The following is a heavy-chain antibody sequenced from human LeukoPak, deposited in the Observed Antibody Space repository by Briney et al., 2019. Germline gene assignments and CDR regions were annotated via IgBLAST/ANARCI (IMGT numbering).Heavy chain of an antibody. D-gene: IGHD6-6*01. CDR1: GYTFTTYN. CDR2: MHPGTGNT. Sequence: ASVKVSCKASGYTFTTYNINWVRHATGQGLEWMGWMHPGTGNTGFAQKFQGRVTMTRDTSISTAYMELSSLRSEDTAIYYCARSLPYDSSWFDFWGQGTLVTVSS. CDR3: ARSLPYDSSWFDF. J-gene: IGHJ4*02. V-gene: IGHV1-8*01.